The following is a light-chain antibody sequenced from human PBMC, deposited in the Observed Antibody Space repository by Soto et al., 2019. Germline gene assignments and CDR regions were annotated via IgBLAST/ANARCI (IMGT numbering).Light chain of an antibody. V-gene: IGKV1-8*01. CDR2: ASS. CDR1: QGISSY. CDR3: QQYYSYPRT. Sequence: AIPMTQSPSSFSASTGDRVTITCRASQGISSYLAWYQQKPGKAPKLLIYASSTLQSGVPARFSGSGSGTDFTLTISCLQSEDFATYFCQQYYSYPRTFGQGTKVDIK. J-gene: IGKJ1*01.